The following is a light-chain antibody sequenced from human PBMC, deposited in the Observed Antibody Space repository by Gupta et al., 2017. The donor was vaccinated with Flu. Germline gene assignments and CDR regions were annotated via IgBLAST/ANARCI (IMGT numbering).Light chain of an antibody. CDR2: EVS. CDR1: SSDVGGYNY. J-gene: IGLJ1*01. V-gene: IGLV2-14*01. Sequence: QSALTQPASVSGSPGQSITISCTGTSSDVGGYNYVSWYQQHPAKAPQLIIYEVSYRPSGVAARFSGSKSGNTASLTISGRQVEDEPDYFCSSDTSAGTRIFGTGTKVTVL. CDR3: SSDTSAGTRI.